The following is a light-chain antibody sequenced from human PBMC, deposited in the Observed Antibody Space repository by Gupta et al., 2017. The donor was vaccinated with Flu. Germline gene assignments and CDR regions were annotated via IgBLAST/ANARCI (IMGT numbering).Light chain of an antibody. Sequence: QSALTQPPSASGSPGQSVTISCTGSNSDVGAYRFVSWFQQHAGKAPKLIIYEVTKRPSGVPDRFSGSKSGNTASLTVSGLQAEDEADYYSSSYAGSDTFVFGTGTEVTVL. CDR2: EVT. CDR3: SSYAGSDTFV. CDR1: NSDVGAYRF. J-gene: IGLJ1*01. V-gene: IGLV2-8*01.